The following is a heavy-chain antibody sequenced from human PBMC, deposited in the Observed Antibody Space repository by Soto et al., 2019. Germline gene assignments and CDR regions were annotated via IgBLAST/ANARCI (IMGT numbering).Heavy chain of an antibody. V-gene: IGHV4-34*01. J-gene: IGHJ6*02. D-gene: IGHD3-3*01. CDR3: ARARFDSWSHIYYGLDV. Sequence: SSETLSLTCGVYGGSFSAYSWTWLRQSPGKGLEWIGEITHGGSTDHNPALKSRLVMSVDTSKNQFSLRVTSVTAADAAVYFCARARFDSWSHIYYGLDVWGQGTTVTVSS. CDR2: ITHGGST. CDR1: GGSFSAYS.